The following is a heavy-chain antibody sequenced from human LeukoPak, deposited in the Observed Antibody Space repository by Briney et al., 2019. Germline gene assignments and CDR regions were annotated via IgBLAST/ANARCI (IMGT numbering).Heavy chain of an antibody. D-gene: IGHD3-3*01. Sequence: ASVKVSCKLSGNTLRELPIQWVRQAGGKGLEWMAGFDPENAEIVYAQKFQGRVTMTEDTSTNTAYMELTSMTSDDTALYYCATRGSDFWSGFDYWGQGTQVTVSS. V-gene: IGHV1-24*01. J-gene: IGHJ4*02. CDR1: GNTLRELP. CDR2: FDPENAEI. CDR3: ATRGSDFWSGFDY.